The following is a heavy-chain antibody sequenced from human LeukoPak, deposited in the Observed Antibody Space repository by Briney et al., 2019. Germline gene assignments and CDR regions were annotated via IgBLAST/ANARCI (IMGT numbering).Heavy chain of an antibody. CDR3: AKEGLERWELSGYY. J-gene: IGHJ4*02. D-gene: IGHD1-26*01. Sequence: ASVTVSCKASGYIFTGYYMHWVRQAPGQGLEWMGWINPNSGATNYAQKFQGRVTMTRDMSISTVYMELSSLRFDDTAVYYCAKEGLERWELSGYYWGQGTLVTVSS. CDR2: INPNSGAT. V-gene: IGHV1-2*02. CDR1: GYIFTGYY.